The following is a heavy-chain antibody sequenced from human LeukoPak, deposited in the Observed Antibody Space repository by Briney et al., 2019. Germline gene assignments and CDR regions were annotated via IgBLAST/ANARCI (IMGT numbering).Heavy chain of an antibody. D-gene: IGHD3-22*01. CDR3: ARVGYYDSSGYLNY. V-gene: IGHV1-2*06. CDR2: INPNSGGT. Sequence: ASVKVSCKASGYTLTDYYMHWVRQAPGQGLEWMGRINPNSGGTNYAQKFQGRVTMTRDTSISTVYMELSRLRSDDTAVYYCARVGYYDSSGYLNYWGQGTLVTVSS. J-gene: IGHJ4*02. CDR1: GYTLTDYY.